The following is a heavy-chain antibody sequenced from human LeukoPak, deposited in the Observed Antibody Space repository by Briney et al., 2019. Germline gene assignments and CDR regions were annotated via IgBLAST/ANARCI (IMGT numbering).Heavy chain of an antibody. CDR1: GGSFSGYY. D-gene: IGHD3-3*01. CDR2: INHSGST. V-gene: IGHV4-34*01. J-gene: IGHJ4*02. CDR3: ARVGYDFWSGYFLGLAYFDY. Sequence: SETLSLTCAVYGGSFSGYYWSWIRQPPGKGLEWIGEINHSGSTNYNPSLKSRVTISVDTSKNQFSLKLSSVTAADTAVYYCARVGYDFWSGYFLGLAYFDYWGQGTLVTVSS.